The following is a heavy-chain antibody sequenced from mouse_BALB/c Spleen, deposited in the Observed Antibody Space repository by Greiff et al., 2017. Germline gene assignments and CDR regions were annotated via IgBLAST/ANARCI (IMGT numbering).Heavy chain of an antibody. V-gene: IGHV2-9*02. Sequence: VKLMESGPGLVAPSQSLSITCTVSGFSLTSYGVHWVRQPPGKGLEWLGVIWAGGSTHYNSALMSRLSISKDNSKSQVFLKMNSLQTDDTAMYYCARAYYYAMDYWGQGTSVTVSS. CDR1: GFSLTSYG. J-gene: IGHJ4*01. CDR2: IWAGGST. CDR3: ARAYYYAMDY.